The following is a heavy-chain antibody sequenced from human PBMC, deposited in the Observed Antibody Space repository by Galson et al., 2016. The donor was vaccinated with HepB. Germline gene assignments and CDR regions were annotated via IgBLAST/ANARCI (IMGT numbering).Heavy chain of an antibody. D-gene: IGHD3-22*01. CDR2: IKHDETEK. J-gene: IGHJ4*02. V-gene: IGHV3-7*03. CDR1: GFTFKKYW. Sequence: SLRLSCAASGFTFKKYWMSWVRQAPGKGLEWVANIKHDETEKYLADSVEGRFTISRDNAKDSVFLQMNSLRVEDTAVYFCGRGTLPYSDASSVYPIDFWGQGTLVTVSS. CDR3: GRGTLPYSDASSVYPIDF.